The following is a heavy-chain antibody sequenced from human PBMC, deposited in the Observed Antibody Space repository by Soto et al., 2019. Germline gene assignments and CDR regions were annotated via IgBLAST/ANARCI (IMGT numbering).Heavy chain of an antibody. D-gene: IGHD1-26*01. CDR1: GGTFSSYA. CDR3: ARVGATWRVSYYFDY. CDR2: IIPIFGTA. Sequence: SVKVSCKASGGTFSSYAISWVRQAPGQGLEWMGGIIPIFGTANYAQKFQGRVTITADESTSTAYMELSSLRSEDTAVYYCARVGATWRVSYYFDYWGQGTLVTVSS. J-gene: IGHJ4*02. V-gene: IGHV1-69*13.